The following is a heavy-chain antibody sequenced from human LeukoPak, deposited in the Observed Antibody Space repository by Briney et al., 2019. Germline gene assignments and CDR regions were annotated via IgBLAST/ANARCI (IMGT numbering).Heavy chain of an antibody. V-gene: IGHV4-61*02. CDR1: GGSISSGSYY. CDR3: ARDSYYYDSSGYYYYFDY. J-gene: IGHJ4*02. CDR2: IYTSGST. Sequence: PSETLSLTCTGSGGSISSGSYYWSWIRQPAGKGLEWIGRIYTSGSTNYNPSLKSRVTISVDTSKNQFSLKLSSVTAADTAVYYCARDSYYYDSSGYYYYFDYWGQGTLVTVSS. D-gene: IGHD3-22*01.